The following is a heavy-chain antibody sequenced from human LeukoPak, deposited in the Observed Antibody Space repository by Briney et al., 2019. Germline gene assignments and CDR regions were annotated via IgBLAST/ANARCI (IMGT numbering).Heavy chain of an antibody. CDR1: GYTFTSYG. CDR2: IIPILGTA. V-gene: IGHV1-69*11. D-gene: IGHD3-10*01. CDR3: AREGSYGSGSYFSYNWFDP. J-gene: IGHJ5*02. Sequence: ASVKVSCKASGYTFTSYGISWVRQAPGQGLEWMGRIIPILGTAHYAQKFQGRVTITADESTSTAYMELSSLRSEDTAVYYCAREGSYGSGSYFSYNWFDPWGQGTLVTVSS.